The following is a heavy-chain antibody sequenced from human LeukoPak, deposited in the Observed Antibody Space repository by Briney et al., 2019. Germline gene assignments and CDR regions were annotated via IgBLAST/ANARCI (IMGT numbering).Heavy chain of an antibody. J-gene: IGHJ4*02. CDR2: IRYDGSNK. V-gene: IGHV3-30*02. CDR1: AFTFSSYG. CDR3: AKDPSIAVAGTIDPGGY. Sequence: GGSLRRSCVASAFTFSSYGMHWVRQAPGKGLEWVAFIRYDGSNKYYADSVKGRFTISRDNSKNTLYLQMNSLRAEDTAVYYCAKDPSIAVAGTIDPGGYWGQGTLVTVSS. D-gene: IGHD6-19*01.